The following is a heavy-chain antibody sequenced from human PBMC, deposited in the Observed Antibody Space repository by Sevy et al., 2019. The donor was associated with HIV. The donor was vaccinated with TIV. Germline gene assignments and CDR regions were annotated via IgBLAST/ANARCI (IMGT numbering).Heavy chain of an antibody. J-gene: IGHJ4*02. Sequence: SETLSLTCTVSGGSFSVYYGSWIRQPPGKGLEWMGYIYYSGSTNYNPSLKSRVTISVDTSKTQFSLKLSSVTAADTAVYYCARVVSGSSGYSYYFDYWGQGTLVTVSS. D-gene: IGHD3-22*01. CDR1: GGSFSVYY. CDR2: IYYSGST. CDR3: ARVVSGSSGYSYYFDY. V-gene: IGHV4-59*01.